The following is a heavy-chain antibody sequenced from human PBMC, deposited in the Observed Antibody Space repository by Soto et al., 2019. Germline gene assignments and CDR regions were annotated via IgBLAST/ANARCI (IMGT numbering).Heavy chain of an antibody. V-gene: IGHV3-15*01. CDR1: GFTFSNAW. CDR2: IKSKTDGGTT. Sequence: GGSLRLSCAASGFTFSNAWMSWVRQAPGKGLEWVGRIKSKTDGGTTDYAAPVKGRFTISRDDSKNTLYLQMNSLKTEDTAVYYCTTDPVGSRDYYYYYMDVWGKGTTVTVSS. J-gene: IGHJ6*03. CDR3: TTDPVGSRDYYYYYMDV. D-gene: IGHD2-15*01.